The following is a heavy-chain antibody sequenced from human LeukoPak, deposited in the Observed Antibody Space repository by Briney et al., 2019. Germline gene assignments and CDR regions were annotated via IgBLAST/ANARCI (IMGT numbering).Heavy chain of an antibody. D-gene: IGHD5-18*01. Sequence: ASVKVSCKASGYTFTSYGISWVRQAPGQGLEWMGWISAYDGNTNYAQKLQGRVTMTTDTSTSTAYMELRSLRSDDTAVYYCARTAMAMGREDYWGQGTLVTVSS. J-gene: IGHJ4*02. CDR1: GYTFTSYG. CDR3: ARTAMAMGREDY. CDR2: ISAYDGNT. V-gene: IGHV1-18*01.